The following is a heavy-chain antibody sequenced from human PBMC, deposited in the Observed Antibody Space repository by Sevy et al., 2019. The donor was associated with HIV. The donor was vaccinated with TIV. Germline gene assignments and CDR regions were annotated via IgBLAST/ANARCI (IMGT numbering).Heavy chain of an antibody. J-gene: IGHJ4*02. CDR1: GFTPSTYG. CDR3: ARDPRMYGDYLLAYFDY. Sequence: GGSLRLSCAASGFTPSTYGMHWVRQAPGKGLEWVAVIGYYGSNKYYADSVKGRFTISRDNSKNTLFLRMDSLRAEDTAVYYCARDPRMYGDYLLAYFDYWGQGTLVTVSS. CDR2: IGYYGSNK. D-gene: IGHD2-8*01. V-gene: IGHV3-33*01.